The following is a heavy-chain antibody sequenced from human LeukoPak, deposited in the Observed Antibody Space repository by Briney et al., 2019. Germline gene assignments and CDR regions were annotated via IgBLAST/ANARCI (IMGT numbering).Heavy chain of an antibody. Sequence: GGPLRLSCAASGFTFSNYGMRWVRQAPGKGLEWVSAISGSGGTTYYADSVKGRFTISRDTSRNTLYLQMNSLRPEDTAVYYCARDATTELGTVYMDVWGKGTTVTISS. V-gene: IGHV3-23*01. D-gene: IGHD4-17*01. CDR3: ARDATTELGTVYMDV. J-gene: IGHJ6*03. CDR2: ISGSGGTT. CDR1: GFTFSNYG.